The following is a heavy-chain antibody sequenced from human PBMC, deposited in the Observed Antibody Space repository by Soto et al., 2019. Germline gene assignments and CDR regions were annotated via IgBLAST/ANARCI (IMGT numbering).Heavy chain of an antibody. CDR1: GFTFSNYG. CDR3: ARGSIVVISRDWLDP. D-gene: IGHD3-22*01. J-gene: IGHJ5*02. V-gene: IGHV3-30*03. Sequence: QVQLVESGGGVVQPGRSLRLSCTASGFTFSNYGMHWVRQAPGKGLEWVAVISDGGSNKDYADSVRGRFTISRDNSKNPLYLQMNSPTAQDTARYYCARGSIVVISRDWLDPWGQGTLVTVSS. CDR2: ISDGGSNK.